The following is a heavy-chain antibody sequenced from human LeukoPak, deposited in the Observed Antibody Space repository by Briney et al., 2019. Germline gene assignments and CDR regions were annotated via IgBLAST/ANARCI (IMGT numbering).Heavy chain of an antibody. D-gene: IGHD6-13*01. CDR1: GFTFSSSA. Sequence: GGSLRLSCAASGFTFSSSAMHWVRQAPGKGLEWISFISRDSDLIYYADSVKGRFTISRDNSKNTLYLQMNSLRAEDTAVYYCAKDITAAGGYFFDYWGQGTLVTVSS. CDR3: AKDITAAGGYFFDY. J-gene: IGHJ4*02. CDR2: ISRDSDLI. V-gene: IGHV3-48*01.